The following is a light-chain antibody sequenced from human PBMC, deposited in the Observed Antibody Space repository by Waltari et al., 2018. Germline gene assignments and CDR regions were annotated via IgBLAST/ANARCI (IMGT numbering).Light chain of an antibody. Sequence: HSALTQPASLSGPPGQSDTIPCTGTSSDVGGYHYVSWYQQHAGKAPNLMIYEVSNRPSGVSNRVSGSKSGNTASLAVSGLQAEDEADYYCSSYTSSSIKVFGTGTKVSVL. CDR1: SSDVGGYHY. CDR3: SSYTSSSIKV. CDR2: EVS. V-gene: IGLV2-14*01. J-gene: IGLJ1*01.